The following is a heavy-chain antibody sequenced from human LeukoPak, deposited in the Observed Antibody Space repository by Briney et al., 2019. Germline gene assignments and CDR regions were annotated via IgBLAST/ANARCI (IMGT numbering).Heavy chain of an antibody. Sequence: GGSLRLSCAAPGFTFSYYWMSWVRQAPGKGLEWVANIKQDGSEKHYVDSVKGRFTISRDNAKNSLYLQMNSLRAEDTAVYYCVYDILDYWGQGTLVTVSS. D-gene: IGHD3-9*01. CDR1: GFTFSYYW. CDR3: VYDILDY. V-gene: IGHV3-7*05. CDR2: IKQDGSEK. J-gene: IGHJ4*02.